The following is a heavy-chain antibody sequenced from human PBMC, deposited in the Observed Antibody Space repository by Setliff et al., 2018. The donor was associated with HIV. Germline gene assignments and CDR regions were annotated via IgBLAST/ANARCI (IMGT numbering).Heavy chain of an antibody. D-gene: IGHD3-22*01. CDR1: GDSISSSSYY. Sequence: SETLSLTCRVSGDSISSSSYYWGWIRQPPGKGLEWIGSIYYSGSTYYNPSLNSRVTISVDASKNQFSLKLSSVTAADTAVYYCASLPPLYDSSGYYFDYWGQGTLVTVSS. V-gene: IGHV4-39*01. J-gene: IGHJ4*02. CDR2: IYYSGST. CDR3: ASLPPLYDSSGYYFDY.